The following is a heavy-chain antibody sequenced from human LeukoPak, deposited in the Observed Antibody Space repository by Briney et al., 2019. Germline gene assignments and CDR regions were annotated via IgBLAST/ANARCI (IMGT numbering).Heavy chain of an antibody. CDR3: ASGLVVVADRQFDS. CDR2: VNTNSGNQ. J-gene: IGHJ4*02. V-gene: IGHV7-4-1*02. Sequence: ASVKVSFKSSGYSFTGYCMDWVRQGPAQGLELMGLVNTNSGNQSYAHGLPGRFVFSLHTSVSTAYLQTSSLQAEDSAVYYCASGLVVVADRQFDSWGQATMPTVSS. CDR1: GYSFTGYC. D-gene: IGHD2-15*01.